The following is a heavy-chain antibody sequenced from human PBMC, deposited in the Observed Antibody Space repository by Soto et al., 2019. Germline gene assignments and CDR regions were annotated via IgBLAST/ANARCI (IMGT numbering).Heavy chain of an antibody. CDR3: AKVSGPLIVVAYFVS. CDR2: MSHDGSKK. Sequence: QVQLVESGGGVVQPGRSLRLSCAASGFSLSSYGMHWVRQAPGKGLDWVAVMSHDGSKKYYADSVKGRFTISRDNSKNTLYLQMNSLRAEDTAVYYCAKVSGPLIVVAYFVSWGQGTLVTVSS. D-gene: IGHD3-22*01. CDR1: GFSLSSYG. V-gene: IGHV3-30*18. J-gene: IGHJ4*02.